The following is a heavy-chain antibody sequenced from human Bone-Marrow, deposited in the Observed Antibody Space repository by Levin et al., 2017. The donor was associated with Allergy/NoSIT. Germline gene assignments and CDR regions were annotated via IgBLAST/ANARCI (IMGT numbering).Heavy chain of an antibody. V-gene: IGHV3-74*01. Sequence: GGSLRLSCAASGFSFSSFWMNWVRQVPGEGLVWVSRLNGDGSATFYADSVKGRFTISRDNAKNTVDLQMSSLRAEDTAVYYCVRDLGHCNGGSCSTWGQGTLVTVAS. J-gene: IGHJ5*02. CDR1: GFSFSSFW. D-gene: IGHD2-15*01. CDR3: VRDLGHCNGGSCST. CDR2: LNGDGSAT.